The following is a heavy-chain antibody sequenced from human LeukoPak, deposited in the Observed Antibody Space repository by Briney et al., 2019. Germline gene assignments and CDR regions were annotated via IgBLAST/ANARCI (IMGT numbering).Heavy chain of an antibody. J-gene: IGHJ4*02. CDR2: INPNSGDT. Sequence: ASVKVPCKASGYTFTDYYMHWVRQAPGQGLEWMGWINPNSGDTNYAQKFQGRVTMTRDTSITTAYMELSRLRSDDTAVYYCAREGHCTSASCALDYWGQGTLVTVSS. CDR1: GYTFTDYY. CDR3: AREGHCTSASCALDY. V-gene: IGHV1-2*02. D-gene: IGHD2-2*01.